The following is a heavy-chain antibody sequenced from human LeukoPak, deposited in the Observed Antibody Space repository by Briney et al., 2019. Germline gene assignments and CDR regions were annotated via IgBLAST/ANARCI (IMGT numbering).Heavy chain of an antibody. D-gene: IGHD6-13*01. CDR1: GGSISSSSYY. J-gene: IGHJ5*02. CDR2: IYYSGST. V-gene: IGHV4-39*07. CDR3: AREQYSSSWYVWFDP. Sequence: SETLSLTCTVSGGSISSSSYYWGWIRQPPGKGLEWSGSIYYSGSTYYNPSLKSRVTISVDTSKNQFSLKLSSVTAADTAVYYCAREQYSSSWYVWFDPWGQGTLVTVSS.